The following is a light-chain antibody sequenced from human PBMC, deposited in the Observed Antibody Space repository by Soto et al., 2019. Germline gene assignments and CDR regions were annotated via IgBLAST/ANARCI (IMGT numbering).Light chain of an antibody. CDR1: QNINTY. V-gene: IGKV1-16*01. CDR3: QQYESYPPS. J-gene: IGKJ4*01. Sequence: DIQMTQSPSSLSASVGDRVTIGCRASQNINTYLAWFQQKPGKAPKSLIYAATNLQGGVPSRFSGTRSGTEFSLTSSSLPPEDVATYYCQQYESYPPSFGGGTKLDI. CDR2: AAT.